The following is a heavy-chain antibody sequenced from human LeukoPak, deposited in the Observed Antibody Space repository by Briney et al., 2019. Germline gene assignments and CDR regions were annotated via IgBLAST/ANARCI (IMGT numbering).Heavy chain of an antibody. Sequence: KAGGSLRLSCAASGFTFSSYSMNWVRQAPGKGLEWVSSISSSSSYIYYADSVKGRFTISRDNAKNSLYLQMNSLRAEDTAVYYCARDLQLALRTANYGMDVWGQGTTVTVSS. CDR2: ISSSSSYI. V-gene: IGHV3-21*01. CDR1: GFTFSSYS. D-gene: IGHD6-6*01. J-gene: IGHJ6*02. CDR3: ARDLQLALRTANYGMDV.